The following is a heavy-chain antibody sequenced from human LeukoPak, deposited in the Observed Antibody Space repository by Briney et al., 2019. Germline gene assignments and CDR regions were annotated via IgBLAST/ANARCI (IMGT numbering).Heavy chain of an antibody. V-gene: IGHV1-69*13. CDR2: IIPIFGTA. CDR3: ARVDGYSSGWYDH. Sequence: ASVKVSCKASGGTFSSYAISWVRQAPGQGLEWMGGIIPIFGTANYAQKFQGRVTITADESTSTAYMELSSLRSEDTAVYYCARVDGYSSGWYDHWGQGTLVTVSS. CDR1: GGTFSSYA. J-gene: IGHJ5*02. D-gene: IGHD6-19*01.